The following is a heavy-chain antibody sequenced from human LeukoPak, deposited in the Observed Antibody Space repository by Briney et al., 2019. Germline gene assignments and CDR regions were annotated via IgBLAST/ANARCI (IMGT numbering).Heavy chain of an antibody. V-gene: IGHV4-39*07. CDR1: GGSISSSSYY. CDR3: ARGPSRRRDLRYCSSTSCSDAFDI. CDR2: IYYSGST. J-gene: IGHJ3*02. Sequence: SETLSLTCTVSGGSISSSSYYWGWIRQPPGKGLEWIGSIYYSGSTNYNPSLKSRVTISVDTSKNQFSLRLSSVTAADTAVYYCARGPSRRRDLRYCSSTSCSDAFDIWGQGTMVTVSS. D-gene: IGHD2-2*01.